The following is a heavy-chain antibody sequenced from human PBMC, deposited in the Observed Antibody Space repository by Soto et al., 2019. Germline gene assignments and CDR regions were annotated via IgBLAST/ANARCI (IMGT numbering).Heavy chain of an antibody. CDR1: GGSISSGGYY. CDR3: ARDVRPSYYYYGMDV. V-gene: IGHV4-31*03. J-gene: IGHJ6*02. CDR2: IYYSGST. Sequence: QVQLQESGPGLVKPSQTLSLTCTVSGGSISSGGYYWSWIRQHPGKGLEGIGYIYYSGSTYYNPSLKSRVTISVDTSKNQFSLKLSSVTAADTAVYYCARDVRPSYYYYGMDVWGQGTTVTVSS.